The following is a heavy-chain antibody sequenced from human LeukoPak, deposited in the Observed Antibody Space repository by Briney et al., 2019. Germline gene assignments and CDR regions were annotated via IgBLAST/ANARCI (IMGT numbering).Heavy chain of an antibody. D-gene: IGHD4-17*01. CDR2: IYTSGST. J-gene: IGHJ6*02. CDR1: GGSISSYY. CDR3: ARGNYDYGDYYYYYGMDV. Sequence: PSETLSLTCTVSGGSISSYYWSWIRQPAGKGLEWIGRIYTSGSTNYNPPLKSRVTMSVDTSKNQFSLKLSSVTAADTAVYYCARGNYDYGDYYYYYGMDVWGQGTTVTVSS. V-gene: IGHV4-4*07.